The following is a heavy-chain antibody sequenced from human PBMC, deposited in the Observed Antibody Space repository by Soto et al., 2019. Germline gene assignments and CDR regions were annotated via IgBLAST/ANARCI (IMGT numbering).Heavy chain of an antibody. Sequence: LRLSCAASGFTFSSYGMHWVRQAPGKGLEWVAVISYDGSNKYYADSVKGRFTISRDNSKNTLYLQMNSLRAEDTAVYYCAKDNYYYDSSGLFDYWGQGTLVTVSS. V-gene: IGHV3-30*18. D-gene: IGHD3-22*01. CDR3: AKDNYYYDSSGLFDY. J-gene: IGHJ4*02. CDR1: GFTFSSYG. CDR2: ISYDGSNK.